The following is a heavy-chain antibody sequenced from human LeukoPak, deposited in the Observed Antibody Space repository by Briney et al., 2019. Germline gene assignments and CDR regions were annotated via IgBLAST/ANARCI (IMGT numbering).Heavy chain of an antibody. CDR1: GGSISNYY. CDR3: ARSRYSYGHIDY. Sequence: SETLSLTCTVSGGSISNYYWNWLRRPPGKGLEWIGYIYYSGSTNYNPSLQSRVTISVDTSKNQFSLKLSSVTAADTAVYYCARSRYSYGHIDYWGQGTLVTVSS. J-gene: IGHJ4*02. D-gene: IGHD5-18*01. V-gene: IGHV4-59*01. CDR2: IYYSGST.